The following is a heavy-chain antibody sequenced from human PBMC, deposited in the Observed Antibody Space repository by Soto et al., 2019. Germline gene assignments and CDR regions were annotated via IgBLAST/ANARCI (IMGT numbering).Heavy chain of an antibody. CDR1: GFTFSSYA. CDR2: ISSNGGST. Sequence: GGSLRLSCSASGFTFSSYAMHWVRQAPGKGLEYVSAISSNGGSTYYADSVKGRFTISRDNSKNTLYLQMSSLRAEDTAVYYCVKAGCSSTSCYALDPWGQGTLVTVSS. J-gene: IGHJ5*02. D-gene: IGHD2-2*01. CDR3: VKAGCSSTSCYALDP. V-gene: IGHV3-64D*08.